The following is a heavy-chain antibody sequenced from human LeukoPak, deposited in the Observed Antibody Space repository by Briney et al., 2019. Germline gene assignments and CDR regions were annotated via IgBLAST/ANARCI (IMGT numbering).Heavy chain of an antibody. D-gene: IGHD5-18*01. J-gene: IGHJ4*02. CDR3: ARSRGYSYGSVVYYFDY. Sequence: PSETLSLTCSVSGDSISSYYWSWIRQPPGKGLEWIGEINHSGSTNYNPSLKSRVTISVDTSKNQFSLKLSSVTAADTAVYYCARSRGYSYGSVVYYFDYWGQGTLVTVSS. CDR1: GDSISSYY. CDR2: INHSGST. V-gene: IGHV4-34*01.